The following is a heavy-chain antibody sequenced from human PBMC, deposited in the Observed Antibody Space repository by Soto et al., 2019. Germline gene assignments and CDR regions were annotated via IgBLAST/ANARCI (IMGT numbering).Heavy chain of an antibody. J-gene: IGHJ4*02. CDR2: IYYSGST. V-gene: IGHV4-39*01. CDR1: GGSISSSSYY. Sequence: SETLSLTCTVSGGSISSSSYYWGWIRQPPGKGLEWIGSIYYSGSTYYNPSLKSRVTISVDTSKNQFSLKLSSVTAADTAVYYCARSMAVAGTNYWGQGTLVTVSS. CDR3: ARSMAVAGTNY. D-gene: IGHD6-19*01.